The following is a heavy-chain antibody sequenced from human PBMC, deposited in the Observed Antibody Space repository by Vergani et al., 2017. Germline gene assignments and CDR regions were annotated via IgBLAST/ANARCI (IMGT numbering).Heavy chain of an antibody. V-gene: IGHV3-73*01. CDR3: AKDNVPGYYDSSGYCYY. CDR2: IRSKANSYAT. Sequence: EVQLVESGGGLVQPGGSLKLSCAASGFTFSGSAMHWVRQASGKGLEWVGRIRSKANSYATAYAASVKGRFTISRDDSKNTAYLKMNSLKTEDTSVYYCAKDNVPGYYDSSGYCYYWGQGTLVTVSS. D-gene: IGHD3-22*01. J-gene: IGHJ4*02. CDR1: GFTFSGSA.